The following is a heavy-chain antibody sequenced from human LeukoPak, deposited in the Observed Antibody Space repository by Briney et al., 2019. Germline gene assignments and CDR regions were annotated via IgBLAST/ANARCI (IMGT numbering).Heavy chain of an antibody. V-gene: IGHV1-18*01. CDR1: GYTFTSYG. J-gene: IGHJ4*02. CDR3: VRGYYDSSGYSLFDY. D-gene: IGHD3-22*01. CDR2: ISAYNGNT. Sequence: ASVKVSCKASGYTFTSYGISWVRQAPGQGLEWMGWISAYNGNTNYAQKLQGRVTMTTDTSTSTAYMELRSLRSDDTAVYYCVRGYYDSSGYSLFDYWGQGTLVTVSS.